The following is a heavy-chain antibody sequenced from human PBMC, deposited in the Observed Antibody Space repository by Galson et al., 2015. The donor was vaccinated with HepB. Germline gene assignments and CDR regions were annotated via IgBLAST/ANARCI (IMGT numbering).Heavy chain of an antibody. V-gene: IGHV1-3*01. CDR1: GYSFISYA. J-gene: IGHJ6*03. CDR3: ARGSGSYSYYYMDV. CDR2: INAGNAKT. D-gene: IGHD1-26*01. Sequence: SVKVSCKASGYSFISYAMHWVRQAPGQRLEWMGWINAGNAKTNYSQHFQGRVTLTRDMSASTAYMELSSLTSEDTAIYYCARGSGSYSYYYMDVWGTGTTVSVSS.